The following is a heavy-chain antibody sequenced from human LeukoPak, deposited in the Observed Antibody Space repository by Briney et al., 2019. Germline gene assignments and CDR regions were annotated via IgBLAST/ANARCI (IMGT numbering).Heavy chain of an antibody. V-gene: IGHV3-23*01. Sequence: GGSLRLSCAASGFTFSSYGMTWVRQAPGKGLEWVSAISGSDGSTYYADSVKGRFTISRDSSKNTLYLQMNSLRAEDTAVYYCAKGHPPYDYWGQGTLVTVSS. CDR1: GFTFSSYG. CDR3: AKGHPPYDY. CDR2: ISGSDGST. J-gene: IGHJ4*02.